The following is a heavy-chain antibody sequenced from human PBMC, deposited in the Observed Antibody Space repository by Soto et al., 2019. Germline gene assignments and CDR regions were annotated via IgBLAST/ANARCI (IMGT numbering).Heavy chain of an antibody. CDR3: AVLAAASGWFDP. Sequence: SVKVSCKASGGTFSSYAISWVRQAPGQGLEWMGGIIPIFGTANYAQKFQGRVTITADESTSTAYMELSSLRSEDTAVYYCAVLAAASGWFDPWGQGTLVTVSS. D-gene: IGHD6-13*01. CDR2: IIPIFGTA. J-gene: IGHJ5*02. CDR1: GGTFSSYA. V-gene: IGHV1-69*13.